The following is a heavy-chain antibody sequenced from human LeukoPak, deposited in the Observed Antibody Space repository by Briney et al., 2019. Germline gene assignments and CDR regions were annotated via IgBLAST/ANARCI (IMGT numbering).Heavy chain of an antibody. V-gene: IGHV4-59*01. J-gene: IGHJ4*02. CDR1: GGSFSVYY. Sequence: SETLSLTCAVYGGSFSVYYWSWIRQPPGKGLEWIGYIYYSGSTNYNPSLKSRVTISVDTSKNQFSLKLSSVTAADTAVYYCARGGFFYFDYWGQGTLVTVSS. CDR2: IYYSGST. CDR3: ARGGFFYFDY. D-gene: IGHD3-3*01.